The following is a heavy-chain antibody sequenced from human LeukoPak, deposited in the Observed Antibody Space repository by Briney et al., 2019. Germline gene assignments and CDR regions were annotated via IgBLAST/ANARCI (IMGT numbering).Heavy chain of an antibody. V-gene: IGHV3-21*01. Sequence: MSGGSLRLSCAASGFTFSSYSMNWVRQAPGKGLEWVSSISSSSSYIYYADSVKGRFTISRDNAKNSLYLQMNSLRAEDTAVYYCARAPGKGSHKSNWFDPWGQGTLVTVSS. J-gene: IGHJ5*02. CDR2: ISSSSSYI. CDR1: GFTFSSYS. D-gene: IGHD1-14*01. CDR3: ARAPGKGSHKSNWFDP.